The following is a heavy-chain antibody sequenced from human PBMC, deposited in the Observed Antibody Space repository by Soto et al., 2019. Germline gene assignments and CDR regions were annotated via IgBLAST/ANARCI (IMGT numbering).Heavy chain of an antibody. CDR3: ARGQPYYDFWSGYYYYMDV. CDR1: GGSFSGSY. V-gene: IGHV4-34*01. Sequence: LSLTCAVYGGSFSGSYWGWIRQPPGKELEWIGEINHSGSTNYNPSLKSRVTISVDTSKNQFSLKLSSVTAADTAVYYCARGQPYYDFWSGYYYYMDVWGKGTTVTVSS. D-gene: IGHD3-3*01. J-gene: IGHJ6*03. CDR2: INHSGST.